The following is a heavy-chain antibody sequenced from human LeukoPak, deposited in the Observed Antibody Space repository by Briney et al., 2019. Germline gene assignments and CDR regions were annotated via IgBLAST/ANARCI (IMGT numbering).Heavy chain of an antibody. D-gene: IGHD3-16*01. V-gene: IGHV4-59*01. Sequence: SEPLSLTCTVSGGSISSYYWSWLRQPPGKRLEWGGYIYYSASTNYNPSLKSRVTISVDTSKNQFSLKLSSVTAADTAVYYWAHVGSLGPYGMDDWGQGTTVTVSS. CDR1: GGSISSYY. CDR2: IYYSAST. J-gene: IGHJ6*02. CDR3: AHVGSLGPYGMDD.